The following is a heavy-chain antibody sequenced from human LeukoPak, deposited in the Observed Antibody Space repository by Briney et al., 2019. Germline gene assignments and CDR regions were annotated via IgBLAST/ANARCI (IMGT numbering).Heavy chain of an antibody. V-gene: IGHV1-8*03. CDR2: MNPNSGNT. J-gene: IGHJ6*03. CDR1: GYTFTSYD. CDR3: ARGHQVVWGSYRYYYYYYMDV. D-gene: IGHD3-16*02. Sequence: ASVKVSXKASGYTFTSYDINWVRQATGQGLEWMGWMNPNSGNTGYAQKFQGRVTITRNTSISTAYMELSSLRSEDTAVYYCARGHQVVWGSYRYYYYYYMDVWGKGTTVTVSS.